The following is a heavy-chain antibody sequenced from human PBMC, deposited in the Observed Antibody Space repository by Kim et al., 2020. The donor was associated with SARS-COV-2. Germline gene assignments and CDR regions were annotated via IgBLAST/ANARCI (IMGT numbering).Heavy chain of an antibody. V-gene: IGHV4-39*01. CDR1: GVSISSNSYY. Sequence: SETLSLTCTVSGVSISSNSYYWGWIRQPPGKGLEWIGSVYYTGSTYYNPSLKSRATISVDTSKNQFSLKRSSVTAADTAWYYCARHFRVTSIRFLGLHQFDYWGQGTLVTVSS. CDR2: VYYTGST. CDR3: ARHFRVTSIRFLGLHQFDY. D-gene: IGHD3-3*01. J-gene: IGHJ4*02.